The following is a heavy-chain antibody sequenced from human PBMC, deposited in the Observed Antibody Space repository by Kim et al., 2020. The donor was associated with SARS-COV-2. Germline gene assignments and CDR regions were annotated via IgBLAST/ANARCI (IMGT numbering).Heavy chain of an antibody. D-gene: IGHD3-16*01. J-gene: IGHJ6*02. CDR2: IRSKAYGGTT. Sequence: GGSLRLSCTASGFTFGDYVMSWFRQAPGKGLEWVGFIRSKAYGGTTEYAASVKGRFTISRDDSKSIAYLQMNSLKTEETAVYYCTRDIPTLPYYYYYGMDVWGQGTTVTVSS. CDR1: GFTFGDYV. CDR3: TRDIPTLPYYYYYGMDV. V-gene: IGHV3-49*03.